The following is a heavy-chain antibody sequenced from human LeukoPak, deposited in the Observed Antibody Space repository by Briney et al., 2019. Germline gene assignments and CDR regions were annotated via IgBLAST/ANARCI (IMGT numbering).Heavy chain of an antibody. V-gene: IGHV4-31*03. D-gene: IGHD5-18*01. CDR3: ARGPTTYSYGSGAFDI. CDR1: GGSISSGGYY. J-gene: IGHJ3*02. CDR2: IYYSGST. Sequence: PSQTLSLTCTVSGGSISSGGYYWSWIRQHPGKRLEWIGYIYYSGSTYYNPSLKSRVTISVHTSKNQFSLKLSSVTAADTAVYYCARGPTTYSYGSGAFDIWGQGTMVTVSS.